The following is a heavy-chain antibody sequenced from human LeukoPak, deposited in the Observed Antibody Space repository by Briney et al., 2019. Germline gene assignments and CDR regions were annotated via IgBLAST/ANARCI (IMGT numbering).Heavy chain of an antibody. V-gene: IGHV4-34*01. Sequence: PSETLSLTCAVYDGSLSDYFWSWSRQPPGQGLEWIGEVNHGGNSNYNPPLKSRATISVDRSNNKISLKLNSVTVADTPVYYCAIVNCGEAHCTENNWFDSWGQGTLVTVSS. CDR2: VNHGGNS. CDR1: DGSLSDYF. J-gene: IGHJ5*01. CDR3: AIVNCGEAHCTENNWFDS. D-gene: IGHD2-21*01.